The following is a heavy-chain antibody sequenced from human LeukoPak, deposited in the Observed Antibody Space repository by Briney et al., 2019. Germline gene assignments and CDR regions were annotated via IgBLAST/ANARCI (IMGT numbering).Heavy chain of an antibody. CDR1: GFIVNTYY. CDR2: IYSDGST. V-gene: IGHV3-53*01. CDR3: ARDSLTGTAYYGMDV. Sequence: GGSLRLSCAVSGFIVNTYYMSWVRQAPGKGLEWVSIIYSDGSTYYADSVKGRFTISRDTSKNTLFLQMNSLRAEDTAVYYCARDSLTGTAYYGMDVWGQGTTVTVSS. D-gene: IGHD1-20*01. J-gene: IGHJ6*02.